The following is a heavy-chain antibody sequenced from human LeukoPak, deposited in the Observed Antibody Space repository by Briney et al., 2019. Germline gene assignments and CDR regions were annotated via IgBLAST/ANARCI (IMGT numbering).Heavy chain of an antibody. CDR2: IYTSGST. V-gene: IGHV4-4*07. J-gene: IGHJ6*02. CDR3: ARDFSGTYYDFWSGPLPGYYYYGMDV. D-gene: IGHD3-3*01. Sequence: SEALSLTCTVSGGSISSYYWSWIRQPAGNGLEWIGRIYTSGSTNYNPSLKSRVTMSVDTSKNQFSLKLSSVTAADTAVYYCARDFSGTYYDFWSGPLPGYYYYGMDVWGQGTTVTVSS. CDR1: GGSISSYY.